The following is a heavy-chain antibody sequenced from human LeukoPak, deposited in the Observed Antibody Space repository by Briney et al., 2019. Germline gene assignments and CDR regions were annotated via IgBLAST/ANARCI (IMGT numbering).Heavy chain of an antibody. CDR3: ARGEGWYDRNDLDY. CDR1: GGTFSSYA. V-gene: IGHV1-69*05. D-gene: IGHD6-19*01. Sequence: SVTVSCKASGGTFSSYAISWVRQAPGQGLEWMGGIIPIFGTANYAQKFQGRVTITRNTSISTAYMELSSLRSEDTAVYCCARGEGWYDRNDLDYWGQGTLVTVSS. J-gene: IGHJ4*02. CDR2: IIPIFGTA.